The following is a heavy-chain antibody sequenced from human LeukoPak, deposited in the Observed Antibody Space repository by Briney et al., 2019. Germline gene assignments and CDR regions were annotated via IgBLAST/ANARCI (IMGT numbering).Heavy chain of an antibody. V-gene: IGHV1-2*02. CDR2: INPNSGGT. D-gene: IGHD7-27*01. J-gene: IGHJ6*02. CDR3: ATITGDPYYYYYGMDV. Sequence: ASVKVSCKASGYTFTGYYMHWVRQAPGQGLEWMGWINPNSGGTNYAQKFQGRVTMTRDTSISTAYMELSRLRSDDTAVYYCATITGDPYYYYYGMDVWGQGTTATVSS. CDR1: GYTFTGYY.